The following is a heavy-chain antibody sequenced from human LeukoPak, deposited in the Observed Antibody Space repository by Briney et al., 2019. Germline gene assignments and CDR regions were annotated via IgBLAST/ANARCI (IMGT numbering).Heavy chain of an antibody. J-gene: IGHJ6*03. CDR1: AGSISNYY. CDR2: INDRGST. D-gene: IGHD3-16*01. CDR3: ARDSEGWASAYHYYYMDV. Sequence: SETLSLTCTVSAGSISNYYWSWIRQPAGKGLDWIGRINDRGSTKYNPSLNSRVTMSVDTSKNQFSLKLASVTAADTAVYYCARDSEGWASAYHYYYMDVWGKGTTVTVSS. V-gene: IGHV4-4*07.